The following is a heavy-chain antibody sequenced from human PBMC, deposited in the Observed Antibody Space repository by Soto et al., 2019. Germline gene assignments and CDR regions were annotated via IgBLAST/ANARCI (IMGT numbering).Heavy chain of an antibody. CDR3: ARDSTRFGELPDY. D-gene: IGHD3-10*01. J-gene: IGHJ4*02. CDR1: GFTFSSYG. V-gene: IGHV3-33*01. Sequence: GGSLRLSCAASGFTFSSYGMHWVRQAPGKGLEWVAVIWYDGSNKYYADSVKGRFTISRDNSKNTLYLQMNSLRAEDTAVYYCARDSTRFGELPDYWGQGTLVTVSS. CDR2: IWYDGSNK.